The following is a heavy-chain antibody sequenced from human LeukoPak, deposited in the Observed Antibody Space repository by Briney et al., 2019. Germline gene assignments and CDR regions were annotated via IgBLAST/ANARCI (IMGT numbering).Heavy chain of an antibody. CDR1: GGSISSGGYY. D-gene: IGHD5-18*01. CDR2: IYSSGST. Sequence: PSETLSLTCTVSGGSISSGGYYWSWIRQHPGKGLEWIGYIYSSGSTNYNPSLKSRVSISADTSKNEFSLRLRSVTPADTAVYFCARVDTSLVPDAFDIWGQGSMVTVSS. V-gene: IGHV4-61*08. J-gene: IGHJ3*02. CDR3: ARVDTSLVPDAFDI.